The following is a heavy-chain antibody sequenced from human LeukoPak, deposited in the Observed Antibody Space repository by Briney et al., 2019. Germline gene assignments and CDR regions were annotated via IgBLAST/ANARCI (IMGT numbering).Heavy chain of an antibody. V-gene: IGHV3-23*01. CDR2: FCGRGGCT. Sequence: GESLRLSCAASGFTFSTYAMGWVRQAPGKGLEWVSVFCGRGGCTYYAESAKGRFTISKDNSKNTLYLQMESLRTEDTAVYYCARSPPYVVYSNFLFDWWGQGSLVTVSS. D-gene: IGHD4-11*01. CDR1: GFTFSTYA. CDR3: ARSPPYVVYSNFLFDW. J-gene: IGHJ4*02.